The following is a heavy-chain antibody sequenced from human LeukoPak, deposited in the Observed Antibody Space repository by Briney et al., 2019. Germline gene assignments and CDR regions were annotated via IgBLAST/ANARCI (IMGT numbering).Heavy chain of an antibody. CDR3: ARQYDSRAVNNFDY. Sequence: GESLKISCQGSGYSFTSYWIGWVRQMPGKGLEWMGIIYPGDSDTRYSPSFQGQVTISADKSISTAYLQWSSLKASDTATYYCARQYDSRAVNNFDYWGKGTLVTVSS. CDR1: GYSFTSYW. V-gene: IGHV5-51*01. CDR2: IYPGDSDT. J-gene: IGHJ4*02. D-gene: IGHD3-3*01.